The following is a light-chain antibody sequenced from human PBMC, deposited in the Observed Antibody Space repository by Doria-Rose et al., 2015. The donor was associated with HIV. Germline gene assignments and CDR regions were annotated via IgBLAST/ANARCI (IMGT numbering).Light chain of an antibody. V-gene: IGKV3-20*01. CDR1: QSLSSNY. CDR2: DRS. CDR3: LQYGASWT. J-gene: IGKJ1*01. Sequence: TQSPGNLSLSPGERATLSCRASQSLSSNYLAWYQQKPGQAHSLLIYDRSTSTTVIPDRVSASVSETDFTLTINRLEPIDFARYYCLQYGASWTFGQGTKVEI.